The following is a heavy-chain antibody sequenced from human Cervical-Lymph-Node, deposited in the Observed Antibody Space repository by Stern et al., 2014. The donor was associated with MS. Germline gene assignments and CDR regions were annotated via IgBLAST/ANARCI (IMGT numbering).Heavy chain of an antibody. CDR1: GFIFSGYH. J-gene: IGHJ4*02. V-gene: IGHV3-11*01. D-gene: IGHD5-18*01. CDR3: ARDGFSYGSAFDS. CDR2: ISGTGSTK. Sequence: VQLEESGGGLVKPGRSLRLSCAASGFIFSGYHMSWIRQAPGKGLEWVSYISGTGSTKYYAESVKGRFTISRDNAKNSLYLQMNFLTVEDTAVYFCARDGFSYGSAFDSWGQGTLVTVSS.